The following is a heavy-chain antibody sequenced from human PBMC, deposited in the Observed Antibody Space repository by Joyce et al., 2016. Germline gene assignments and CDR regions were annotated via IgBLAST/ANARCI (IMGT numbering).Heavy chain of an antibody. CDR1: GFSFSNFA. V-gene: IGHV3-23*01. J-gene: IGHJ6*02. CDR2: IRGSSRYS. Sequence: QLLESGGGLVQPGGSLRLSCVASGFSFSNFAMAWVRQAPGKGLEWVSGIRGSSRYSYYADSVKGRFIISRDNSKQTVHLEMNRLRVEDTAIYYCAKVTYGDYIYYGMDVWGQGSTVTVSS. CDR3: AKVTYGDYIYYGMDV. D-gene: IGHD4-17*01.